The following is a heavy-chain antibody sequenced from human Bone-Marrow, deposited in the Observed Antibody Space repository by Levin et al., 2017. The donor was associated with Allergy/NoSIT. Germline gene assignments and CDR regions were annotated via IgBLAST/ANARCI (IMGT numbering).Heavy chain of an antibody. CDR2: IYSGGST. CDR1: GFTVSSNY. D-gene: IGHD3-10*01. V-gene: IGHV3-53*01. CDR3: ARGLGGSGTKLDY. J-gene: IGHJ4*02. Sequence: GESLRLSCAASGFTVSSNYMSWVRQAPGKGLEWVSVIYSGGSTYYADSVKGRFTISRDNSKNTLYLQMNSLRAEDTAVYYCARGLGGSGTKLDYWGQGTLVTVSS.